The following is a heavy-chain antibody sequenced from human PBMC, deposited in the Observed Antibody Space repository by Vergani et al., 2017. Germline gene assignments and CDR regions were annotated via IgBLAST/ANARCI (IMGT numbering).Heavy chain of an antibody. J-gene: IGHJ6*03. V-gene: IGHV3-23*01. CDR1: GFTFSNYH. D-gene: IGHD3-10*01. Sequence: EVQMLESGGGLVQPGGSRRLSCVASGFTFSNYHMNWFRQAPGKGLEWVSTISGGDDTSAYAESVKGRFTISRDNSKNTLDLQMNSLRTQDTAVYYCAKAGSVTSGSLQYNFYMDVWGKGTTVTVS. CDR2: ISGGDDTS. CDR3: AKAGSVTSGSLQYNFYMDV.